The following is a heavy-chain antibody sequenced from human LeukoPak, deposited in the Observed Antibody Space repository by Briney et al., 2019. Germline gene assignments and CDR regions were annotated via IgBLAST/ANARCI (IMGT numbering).Heavy chain of an antibody. V-gene: IGHV4-31*03. CDR1: GGSISSGGYY. Sequence: SQTLSLTCTVSGGSISSGGYYWSWIRQHPGKGLGWIGYIYYSGSTYYNPSLKSRVTISVDTSKNQFSLKLSSVTAADTAVYYCARTTRGVVPAANLDYWGQGTLVTVSS. CDR3: ARTTRGVVPAANLDY. D-gene: IGHD2-2*01. CDR2: IYYSGST. J-gene: IGHJ4*02.